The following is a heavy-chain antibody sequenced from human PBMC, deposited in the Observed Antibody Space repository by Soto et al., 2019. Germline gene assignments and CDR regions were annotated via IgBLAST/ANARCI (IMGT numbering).Heavy chain of an antibody. Sequence: PGGSLRLSCAASGFSFSTYAMSWVRQAPGKGLEWVSGINSDGSSTYYADSVKGRFTISRDSSENTLYLQMSSLRAEDTAVYYCARDFDTSRDDWAYYGIDVWGQGTTVTVSS. V-gene: IGHV3-23*01. D-gene: IGHD6-13*01. J-gene: IGHJ6*02. CDR3: ARDFDTSRDDWAYYGIDV. CDR1: GFSFSTYA. CDR2: INSDGSST.